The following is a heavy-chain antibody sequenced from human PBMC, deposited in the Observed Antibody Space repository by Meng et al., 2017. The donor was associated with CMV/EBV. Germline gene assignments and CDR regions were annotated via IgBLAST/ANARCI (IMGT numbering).Heavy chain of an antibody. D-gene: IGHD6-13*01. CDR1: GGSISSYH. CDR2: IYTSGST. Sequence: VSGGSISSYHWSWIRQPAGKGLEWIGRIYTSGSTNYNPSLKSRVTMSVDTSKNQFSLKLSSVTAADTAVYYCARDLGAAADPNWFDPWGQGTLVTVSS. J-gene: IGHJ5*02. V-gene: IGHV4-4*07. CDR3: ARDLGAAADPNWFDP.